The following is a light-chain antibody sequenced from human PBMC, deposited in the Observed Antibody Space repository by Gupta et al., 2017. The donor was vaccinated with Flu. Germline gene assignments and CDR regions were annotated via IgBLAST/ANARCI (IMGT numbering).Light chain of an antibody. Sequence: RTQSPATLSVSPGERATLSCRASQSVSTNLVWYQQKPGQAPRLLIYGASTRATGIPARFSGSGSVTECTLSISSLQSEDIALYYCQQYSNWPRTFGQGTKVEV. V-gene: IGKV3-15*01. CDR2: GAS. CDR1: QSVSTN. J-gene: IGKJ1*01. CDR3: QQYSNWPRT.